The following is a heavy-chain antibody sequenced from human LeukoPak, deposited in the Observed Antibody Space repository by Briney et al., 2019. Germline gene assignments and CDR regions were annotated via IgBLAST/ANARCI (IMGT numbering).Heavy chain of an antibody. J-gene: IGHJ3*02. CDR3: ARLRIYPFDI. V-gene: IGHV3-48*02. Sequence: GSLSLSCTASGFTFSTYSMNWVRQAPGKGLEWVSYIVNSSYTINYADSVKGRFTISRDNAKHSLYLHMNSLRDEDTAVYFCARLRIYPFDIWGQGTMVTV. CDR1: GFTFSTYS. CDR2: IVNSSYTI. D-gene: IGHD5-12*01.